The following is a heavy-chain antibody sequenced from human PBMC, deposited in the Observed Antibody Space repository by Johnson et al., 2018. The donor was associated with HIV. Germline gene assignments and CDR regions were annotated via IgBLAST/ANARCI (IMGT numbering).Heavy chain of an antibody. CDR3: ARARTTVTILDAFDI. V-gene: IGHV3-9*03. CDR1: GFTLDDYA. Sequence: VQLVESGGGLVQPGRSLRLSCAASGFTLDDYAMHWVRQAPGKGLEWVSGISWNGGSTGYTDSVKGRFTISRDNSKNTLYLQMGSLRAEDMAVYYCARARTTVTILDAFDIWGQGTMVTVSS. J-gene: IGHJ3*02. D-gene: IGHD4-17*01. CDR2: ISWNGGST.